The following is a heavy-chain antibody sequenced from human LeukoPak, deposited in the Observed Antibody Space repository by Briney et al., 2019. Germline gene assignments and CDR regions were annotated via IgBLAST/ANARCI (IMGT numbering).Heavy chain of an antibody. CDR3: ARPRTIGTAYDAFDI. D-gene: IGHD1-1*01. V-gene: IGHV4-38-2*01. CDR2: IYHSGSP. J-gene: IGHJ3*02. Sequence: SETLSLTCAVSGYSISSGYYWGWIRQPPGKGLEWIGSIYHSGSPYYNPSLKSRVTISVDTSKNQLSLKLSSVTAADTAMYYCARPRTIGTAYDAFDIWGQGTMVTVSS. CDR1: GYSISSGYY.